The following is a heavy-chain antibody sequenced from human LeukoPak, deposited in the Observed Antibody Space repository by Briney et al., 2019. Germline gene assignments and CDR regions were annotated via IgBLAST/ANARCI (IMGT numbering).Heavy chain of an antibody. CDR1: GFTFSSYW. V-gene: IGHV3-7*01. CDR2: IKQDGSEK. Sequence: GGTLRLSCAASGFTFSSYWMSWVRQAPGKGLEWVANIKQDGSEKYYVDSVKGRFTISRDNAKNSLYLQMNSLRAEDTAVYYCPVEYYYYYMDVRGKGTTVTVSS. J-gene: IGHJ6*03. CDR3: PVEYYYYYMDV.